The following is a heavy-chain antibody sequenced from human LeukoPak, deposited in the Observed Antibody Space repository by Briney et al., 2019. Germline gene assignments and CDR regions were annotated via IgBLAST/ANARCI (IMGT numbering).Heavy chain of an antibody. CDR3: ARTVTQLRYFDWTLGRYYYYMDV. CDR2: IYYSGST. Sequence: SETLSLTCTVSGGSISSSSYYWGWIRQPPGKGLEWIGSIYYSGSTYYNPSLKSRVTISVDTSKNQFSLKLSSVTAADTAVYYCARTVTQLRYFDWTLGRYYYYMDVWGKGTTVTVSS. J-gene: IGHJ6*03. CDR1: GGSISSSSYY. D-gene: IGHD3-9*01. V-gene: IGHV4-39*07.